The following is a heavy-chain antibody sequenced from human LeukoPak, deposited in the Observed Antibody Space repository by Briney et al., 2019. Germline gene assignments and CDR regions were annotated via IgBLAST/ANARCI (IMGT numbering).Heavy chain of an antibody. V-gene: IGHV3-53*01. CDR3: AREAGSGQY. Sequence: GGSLRLSCAASGFTFNSNYMSWVRQAPGKGLEWVSVIYSGGSTYYSDSVTGRCTISRDNSKNTLYLQMNSLRAEDTAVYYCAREAGSGQYWGQGTLVTVSS. D-gene: IGHD6-19*01. CDR2: IYSGGST. CDR1: GFTFNSNY. J-gene: IGHJ4*02.